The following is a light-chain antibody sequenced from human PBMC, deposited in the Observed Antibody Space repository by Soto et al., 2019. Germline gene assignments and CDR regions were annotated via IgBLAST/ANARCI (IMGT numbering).Light chain of an antibody. CDR3: QPLKSYPVT. V-gene: IGKV1-9*01. CDR1: QVISSH. J-gene: IGKJ4*01. CDR2: AAS. Sequence: DIQLTQSPTFLSASVGDRVTITCRASQVISSHLAWYQQKPGKAPKLLIYAASTLQSGVPSRFSGSGSGTEFTVTISSPQPEDFATYYCQPLKSYPVTFGGGTKVEIK.